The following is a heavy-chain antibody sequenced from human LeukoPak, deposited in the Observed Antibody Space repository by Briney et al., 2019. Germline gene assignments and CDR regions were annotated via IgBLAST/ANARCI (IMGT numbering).Heavy chain of an antibody. D-gene: IGHD5-24*01. CDR3: ARGLQGGFDP. CDR1: GFTFDDYA. Sequence: GRSLRLSCAASGFTFDDYAMHWVRQAPGKGLEWVSGISWNSGSIGYADSVKGRFTISRDNAKNSLYLQMNSLRAEDTALYYCARGLQGGFDPWGQGTLVTVSS. V-gene: IGHV3-9*01. J-gene: IGHJ5*02. CDR2: ISWNSGSI.